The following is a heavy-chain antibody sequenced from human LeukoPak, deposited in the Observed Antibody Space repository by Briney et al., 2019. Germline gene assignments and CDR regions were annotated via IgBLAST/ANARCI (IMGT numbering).Heavy chain of an antibody. CDR2: INSDGINT. Sequence: GGSLRLSCVVSGFSFSDYGMHWVRQAPGKGLVWVSRINSDGINTSYADSVKGRFTISRDNAKNTLNLQMNSLRAEDTAVYYCARDLGQYYDTSDNWFDPWGQGTLVTVSS. CDR1: GFSFSDYG. J-gene: IGHJ5*02. CDR3: ARDLGQYYDTSDNWFDP. V-gene: IGHV3-74*01. D-gene: IGHD3-22*01.